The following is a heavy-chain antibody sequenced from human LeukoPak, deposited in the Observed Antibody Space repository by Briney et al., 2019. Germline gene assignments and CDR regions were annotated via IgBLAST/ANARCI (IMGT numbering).Heavy chain of an antibody. CDR1: GGSFSGYY. J-gene: IGHJ4*02. CDR2: INHSGST. Sequence: PSETLSLTCAVYGGSFSGYYWSWIRQPPGKGLEWIGEINHSGSTNYNPSLKSRATISVDTSKNQFSLKLSSVTAADTAVYYCARVGYDFWSGYENPFDYWGQGTLVTVSS. D-gene: IGHD3-3*01. V-gene: IGHV4-34*01. CDR3: ARVGYDFWSGYENPFDY.